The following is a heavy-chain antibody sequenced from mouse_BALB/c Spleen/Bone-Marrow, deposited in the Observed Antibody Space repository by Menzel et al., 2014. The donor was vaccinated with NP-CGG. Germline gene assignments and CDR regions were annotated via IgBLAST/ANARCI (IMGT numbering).Heavy chain of an antibody. CDR3: ASYRYAWYFDV. Sequence: VQLQQSGAELVKPGASVKLSCTAPGFNIKDTYMHWVKQRPEQGLEWIGRIDPANGNTKYDPKFQGKATITADTSSNTAYLQLSSLTSEDTAAYYCASYRYAWYFDVWGAGTTVTVSS. J-gene: IGHJ1*01. V-gene: IGHV14-3*02. CDR1: GFNIKDTY. D-gene: IGHD2-14*01. CDR2: IDPANGNT.